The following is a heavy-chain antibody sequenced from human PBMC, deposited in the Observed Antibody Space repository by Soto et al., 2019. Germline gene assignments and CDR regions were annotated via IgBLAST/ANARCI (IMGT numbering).Heavy chain of an antibody. CDR3: ARGTRITMIVVVTSGRKNWFDP. D-gene: IGHD3-22*01. CDR1: GGSFSGYY. J-gene: IGHJ5*02. CDR2: INHSGST. V-gene: IGHV4-34*01. Sequence: PSETLSLTCAVYGGSFSGYYWSWIRQPPGKGLEWIGEINHSGSTNYNPSLKSRVTISVDTSKNQFSLKLSSVTAADTAVYYCARGTRITMIVVVTSGRKNWFDPWGQGTLVNVSS.